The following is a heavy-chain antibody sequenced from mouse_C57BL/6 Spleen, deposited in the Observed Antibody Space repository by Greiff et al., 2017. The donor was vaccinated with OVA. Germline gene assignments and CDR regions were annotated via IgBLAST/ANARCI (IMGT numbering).Heavy chain of an antibody. V-gene: IGHV1-26*01. CDR3: AWGHGSGFAY. CDR1: GYTFTDYY. J-gene: IGHJ3*01. D-gene: IGHD6-1*01. Sequence: EVQLQQSGPELVKPGASVKISCKASGYTFTDYYMNWVKQSHGKSLEWIGDINPNNGGTSYNQKFKGKATLTVDKSSSTAYMELRSLTSEDSAVYYCAWGHGSGFAYWGQGTLVTVSA. CDR2: INPNNGGT.